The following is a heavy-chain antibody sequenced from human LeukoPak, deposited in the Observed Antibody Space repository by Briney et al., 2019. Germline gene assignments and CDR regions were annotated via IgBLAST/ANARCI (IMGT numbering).Heavy chain of an antibody. V-gene: IGHV3-48*01. CDR1: GFTFSSYS. J-gene: IGHJ6*03. CDR2: ISSSSSTI. CDR3: SSSAIITELYYYYYYMDV. Sequence: GGSLRLSCAASGFTFSSYSMNWVRQAPGKGLEWVSYISSSSSTIYYADSVKGRFTISRDNAKNSLYLQMNSLKTEDTAVYYCSSSAIITELYYYYYYMDVWGKGTTVTVSS. D-gene: IGHD6-6*01.